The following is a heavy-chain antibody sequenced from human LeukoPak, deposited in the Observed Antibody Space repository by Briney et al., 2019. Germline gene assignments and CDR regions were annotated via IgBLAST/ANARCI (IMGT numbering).Heavy chain of an antibody. CDR2: IDWDDDK. D-gene: IGHD2-8*01. CDR3: ARIPGVLGDAFDI. Sequence: SGPALVKPTQTLTLTCTFSGFSLSTSGMRVSWIRQPPGKALEWLARIDWDDDKFYSTSLKTRLTISKDTSKNQVVLTMTNMDPVDTATYHCARIPGVLGDAFDIWGQGTMVTVSS. CDR1: GFSLSTSGMR. V-gene: IGHV2-70*04. J-gene: IGHJ3*02.